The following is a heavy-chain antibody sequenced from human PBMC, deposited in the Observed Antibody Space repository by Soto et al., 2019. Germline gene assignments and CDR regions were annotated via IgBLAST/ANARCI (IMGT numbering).Heavy chain of an antibody. CDR2: FSYSGST. Sequence: SETLSLTCTVSGASISSNYWSWIRQPPGKGLECIGYFSYSGSTNYNPSLKSRVIISVDTSRNQFSLKLTSVTATDTAMYYCARHSPLAAGGAFEVWGQGIMITV. CDR3: ARHSPLAAGGAFEV. V-gene: IGHV4-59*08. D-gene: IGHD6-13*01. CDR1: GASISSNY. J-gene: IGHJ3*01.